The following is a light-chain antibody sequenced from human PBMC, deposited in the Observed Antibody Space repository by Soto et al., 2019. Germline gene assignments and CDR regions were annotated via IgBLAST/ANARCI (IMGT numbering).Light chain of an antibody. J-gene: IGLJ3*02. CDR3: SSYTSRSTPWV. Sequence: QSVLTQPASVSGSPGQSITISCTGTSSDVGGYNYVSWYQHHPGKAPKFMIYEVSNRAPGVSNRFSGSKSGNTASLTISGRQAEDEADYYCSSYTSRSTPWVFGGGTKVTVL. CDR2: EVS. CDR1: SSDVGGYNY. V-gene: IGLV2-14*01.